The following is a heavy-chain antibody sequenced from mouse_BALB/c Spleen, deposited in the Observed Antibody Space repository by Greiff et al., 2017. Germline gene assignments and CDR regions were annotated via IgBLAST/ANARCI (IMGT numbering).Heavy chain of an antibody. V-gene: IGHV1-31*01. CDR2: INPYNGAT. Sequence: EVKLMESGPELVKPGASVKISCKASGYSFTGYYMHWVKQSHVKSLEWIGRINPYNGATSYNQNFKDKASLTVDKSSSTAYMELHSLTSEDSAVYYCARDYYGSMFAYWGQGTLVTVSA. D-gene: IGHD1-1*01. CDR1: GYSFTGYY. J-gene: IGHJ3*01. CDR3: ARDYYGSMFAY.